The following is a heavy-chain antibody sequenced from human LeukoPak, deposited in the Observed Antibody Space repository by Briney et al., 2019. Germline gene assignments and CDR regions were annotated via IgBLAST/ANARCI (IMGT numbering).Heavy chain of an antibody. CDR1: GFTFGTYA. Sequence: TGGSLRLSCAASGFTFGTYAMHWVRQAPGKGLEWVAVILSDGRSQNTADSVRGRFIISRDNSKNTLFLQMNRLRTEDTAVYYCARGAILGGYNLIDDWGQGTLVTVSS. CDR3: ARGAILGGYNLIDD. D-gene: IGHD1-26*01. J-gene: IGHJ4*02. CDR2: ILSDGRSQ. V-gene: IGHV3-30*04.